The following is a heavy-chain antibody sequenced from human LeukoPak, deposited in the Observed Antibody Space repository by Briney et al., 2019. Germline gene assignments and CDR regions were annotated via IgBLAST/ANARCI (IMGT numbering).Heavy chain of an antibody. CDR2: ISGGGGST. D-gene: IGHD3-22*01. J-gene: IGHJ3*02. V-gene: IGHV3-23*01. CDR1: GFTFSSYA. Sequence: GGSLRLSCAASGFTFSSYAMSWVRQAPGKGLEWVSAISGGGGSTYYADSVKGRFTISRDNSKNTLYLQMNSLRAEDTAVYYCAKAYRYYYDSSGYYYEDAFDIWGQGTMVTVSS. CDR3: AKAYRYYYDSSGYYYEDAFDI.